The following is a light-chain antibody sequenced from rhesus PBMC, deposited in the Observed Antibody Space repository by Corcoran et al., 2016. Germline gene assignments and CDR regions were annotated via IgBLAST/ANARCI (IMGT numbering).Light chain of an antibody. CDR2: GAS. CDR1: QSVASY. Sequence: ETVVTQSPATLSLSPGERATLSCRASQSVASYLAWYQQKPGQAPRLLIYGASTRATGITDRVSGSGSGTEFTLTISSLEPEDVGVYYCQQSSKSWTFGQGTKVEIK. CDR3: QQSSKSWT. V-gene: IGKV3-24*04. J-gene: IGKJ1*01.